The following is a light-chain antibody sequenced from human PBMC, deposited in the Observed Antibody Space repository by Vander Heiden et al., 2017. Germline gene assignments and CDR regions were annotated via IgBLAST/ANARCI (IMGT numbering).Light chain of an antibody. Sequence: SYELTQPLSVSVALGQTARITCGGNNMGSNNGHWYQKKPGQAHVLGIYRDSNRPAGSPERFSGSNSGNTATLTICRAQAGDEADYYWQGWDSSTAGVVFGGGTKLTVL. V-gene: IGLV3-9*01. CDR1: NMGSNN. J-gene: IGLJ2*01. CDR3: QGWDSSTAGVV. CDR2: RDS.